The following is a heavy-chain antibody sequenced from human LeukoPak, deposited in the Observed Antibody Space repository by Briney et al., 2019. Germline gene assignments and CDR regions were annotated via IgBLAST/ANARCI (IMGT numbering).Heavy chain of an antibody. CDR1: GFTFSNYA. J-gene: IGHJ6*02. CDR3: ARCDMVIALHYYGMDV. Sequence: GGSLRLSCAASGFTFSNYAMSWVRQAPGKGLEWVSTISGGDGTTYYADSVKGRFTISRDNSKSTVYLQMNSLRAEDTAVYYCARCDMVIALHYYGMDVWGQGTTVTVSS. D-gene: IGHD2-15*01. CDR2: ISGGDGTT. V-gene: IGHV3-23*01.